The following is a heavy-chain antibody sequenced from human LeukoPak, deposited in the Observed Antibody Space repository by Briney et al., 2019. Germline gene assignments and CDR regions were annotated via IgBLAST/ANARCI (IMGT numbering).Heavy chain of an antibody. J-gene: IGHJ4*02. Sequence: ASVKVSCKASGYTFTGYYMHWVRQAPGQGLEWMGWINPNSGGTNYAQKFQGWVTMTRDTSISTAYMELSRLRSDDTAVYYCARDEDIVGATWFDYWGQGTLVTVSS. CDR1: GYTFTGYY. V-gene: IGHV1-2*04. CDR2: INPNSGGT. CDR3: ARDEDIVGATWFDY. D-gene: IGHD1-26*01.